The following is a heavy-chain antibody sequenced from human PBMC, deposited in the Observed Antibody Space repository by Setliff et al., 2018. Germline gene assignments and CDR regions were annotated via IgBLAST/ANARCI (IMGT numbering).Heavy chain of an antibody. J-gene: IGHJ4*02. D-gene: IGHD3-3*01. Sequence: SVKVSCKASGYTFTSYAMHWVRQAPGQGLEWMGGIIPIFGTANYAQKFQGRVTITADESTSTAYMELSSLRSEDTAVYYCASSRDYNFWSGYYSPLDYWGQGTLVTVSS. V-gene: IGHV1-69*13. CDR1: GYTFTSYA. CDR2: IIPIFGTA. CDR3: ASSRDYNFWSGYYSPLDY.